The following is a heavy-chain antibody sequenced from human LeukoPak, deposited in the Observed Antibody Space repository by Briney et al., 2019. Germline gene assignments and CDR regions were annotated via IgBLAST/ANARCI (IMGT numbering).Heavy chain of an antibody. CDR3: AIASVPGAKEGPFDPFDI. CDR2: IIPIFRTP. J-gene: IGHJ3*02. D-gene: IGHD4/OR15-4a*01. V-gene: IGHV1-69*05. CDR1: GGTFITYA. Sequence: GASVKVSCKASGGTFITYAISWVRQAPGQGLEWMGGIIPIFRTPNYAEKFQGRVTITTDESTTTAYMDLTSLTSEDTAVYYCAIASVPGAKEGPFDPFDIWGQGTMVTISS.